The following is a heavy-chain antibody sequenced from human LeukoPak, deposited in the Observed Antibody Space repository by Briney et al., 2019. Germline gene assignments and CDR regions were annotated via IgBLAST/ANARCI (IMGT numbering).Heavy chain of an antibody. Sequence: KPSETLSLTCTVSGGSISTSTYYWAWVRQPPGKGLEWIGSYYYSGSTYYHPSLKSRVTISADTSRNQFSLRLNFVTAADTAVYYCATRDFDIGWFDPWGQGTLVTVSS. J-gene: IGHJ5*02. CDR3: ATRDFDIGWFDP. CDR2: YYYSGST. CDR1: GGSISTSTYY. D-gene: IGHD3-22*01. V-gene: IGHV4-39*01.